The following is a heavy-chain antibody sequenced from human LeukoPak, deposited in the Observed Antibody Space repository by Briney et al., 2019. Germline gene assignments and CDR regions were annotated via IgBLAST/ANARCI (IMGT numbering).Heavy chain of an antibody. CDR3: ARVNTMVRGGTFDY. J-gene: IGHJ4*02. CDR1: GGTFSSYA. D-gene: IGHD3-10*01. CDR2: IIPIFGTA. V-gene: IGHV1-69*13. Sequence: SVKVSCKASGGTFSSYAISWVRQAPGQGLEWMGGIIPIFGTANYAQKFQGRVTITADESTSTAYMELSSLRSEDTAVYYCARVNTMVRGGTFDYWGQGTLVTVSS.